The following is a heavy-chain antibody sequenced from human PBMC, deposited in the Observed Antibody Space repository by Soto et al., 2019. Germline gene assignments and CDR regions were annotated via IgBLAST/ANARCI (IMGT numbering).Heavy chain of an antibody. CDR3: ASLCSFSGGIAVAADS. CDR1: GGTFSSYT. Sequence: QVQLVQSGAEVKKPGSSVKVSCKASGGTFSSYTISWVRQAPGQGLEWMGRIIPILGIANYAQKFQGRVTITADKSTSTAYMELSSLRSEDTAVYYCASLCSFSGGIAVAADSWGQGTLVTVSS. V-gene: IGHV1-69*02. CDR2: IIPILGIA. D-gene: IGHD6-19*01. J-gene: IGHJ5*01.